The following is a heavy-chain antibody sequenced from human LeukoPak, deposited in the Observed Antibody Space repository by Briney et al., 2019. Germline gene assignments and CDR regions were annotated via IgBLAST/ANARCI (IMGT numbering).Heavy chain of an antibody. CDR3: ARDQTFVGGIDC. CDR1: GFTFSSYW. CDR2: VNRDGSRT. V-gene: IGHV3-74*01. D-gene: IGHD2-21*01. Sequence: PGGSLILSCSASGFTFSSYWMHWVRQVPGKGLVWVSRVNRDGSRTSQADSVKGRFTISSDNAKNTLYLQMNSLRAEDTAVYYCARDQTFVGGIDCWGQGTLVTVSS. J-gene: IGHJ4*02.